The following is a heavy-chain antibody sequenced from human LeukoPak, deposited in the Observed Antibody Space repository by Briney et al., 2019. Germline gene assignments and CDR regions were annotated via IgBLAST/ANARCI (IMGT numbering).Heavy chain of an antibody. CDR2: INQGGSDK. V-gene: IGHV3-7*01. Sequence: PGGSLRLSCAASGVTFSGHWMSWVRQAPGKGLEWVANINQGGSDKYYVDSVKGRFTISRDNANNLLYLQMNSLRGEDTAVYYCTRDRSRAEDDWGQGTLVTVSS. J-gene: IGHJ4*02. CDR1: GVTFSGHW. CDR3: TRDRSRAEDD. D-gene: IGHD1-14*01.